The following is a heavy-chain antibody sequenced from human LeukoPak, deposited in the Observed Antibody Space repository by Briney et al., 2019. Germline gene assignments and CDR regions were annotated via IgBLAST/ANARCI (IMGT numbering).Heavy chain of an antibody. CDR3: AKLATGMTNDESDY. V-gene: IGHV3-74*01. Sequence: GGSLRLSCAASGFAFSSYWMHWVRQAPGKGLVWVSRINSDGSGTTYADSVKGRFTISRDNAKNTLYLQMNSLRAEDTAVYYCAKLATGMTNDESDYWGQGTLVTVSS. D-gene: IGHD1-1*01. CDR2: INSDGSGT. J-gene: IGHJ4*02. CDR1: GFAFSSYW.